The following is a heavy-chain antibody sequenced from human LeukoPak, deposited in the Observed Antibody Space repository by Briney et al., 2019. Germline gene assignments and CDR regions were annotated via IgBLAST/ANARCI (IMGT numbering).Heavy chain of an antibody. J-gene: IGHJ4*02. CDR3: ARERLGGWYREADYFDY. D-gene: IGHD6-19*01. CDR2: RDYSACT. Sequence: SDTLTHLCNLWGDSISQYYWIWFQQPPRMELEWMAYRDYSACTNYNPSLKSRVTISVHTSKNQFSLKLSSVTAADTAVYYCARERLGGWYREADYFDYWGQGTLVTDSP. V-gene: IGHV4-59*01. CDR1: GDSISQYY.